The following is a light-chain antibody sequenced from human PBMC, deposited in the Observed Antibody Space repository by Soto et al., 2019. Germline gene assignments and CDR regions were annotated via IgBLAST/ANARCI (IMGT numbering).Light chain of an antibody. CDR2: GAS. Sequence: EIVLTQSPGTLSLSPGERATLSCRASQSVSSNYLAWYQLKPGQAPRLLIYGASSRASGIPDSFSGSGSGTDLTLTISRLEHEDVAVYYCQQYSSSPLYTFGQGTRLEIK. V-gene: IGKV3-20*01. CDR3: QQYSSSPLYT. CDR1: QSVSSNY. J-gene: IGKJ2*01.